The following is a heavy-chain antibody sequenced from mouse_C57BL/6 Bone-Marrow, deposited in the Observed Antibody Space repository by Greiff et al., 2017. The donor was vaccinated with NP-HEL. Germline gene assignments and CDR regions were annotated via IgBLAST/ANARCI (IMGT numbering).Heavy chain of an antibody. CDR1: GYTFTSYG. Sequence: QVQLQQSGAELARPGASVKLSCKASGYTFTSYGISWVKQRTGQGLEWIGEIYPRSGNPYYNEKFKGKATLTADKSSSTAYMELRSLTSEDSAVYFCAGGNYRYFDVWGTGTTVTVSS. D-gene: IGHD1-1*02. J-gene: IGHJ1*03. CDR3: AGGNYRYFDV. V-gene: IGHV1-81*01. CDR2: IYPRSGNP.